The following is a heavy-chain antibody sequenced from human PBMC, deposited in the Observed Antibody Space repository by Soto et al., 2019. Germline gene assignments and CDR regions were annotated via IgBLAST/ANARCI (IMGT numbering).Heavy chain of an antibody. Sequence: QVQLQESGPGLMQPSQTLSLTCTVSGGSIGSGGYWWSWIRQHPGRGLEWIGFVSYAGNTQDNPSIKSRVNISVDTSTKQFALKLSSVTAADTAVYYCARGTLVWGQGTLVTVSS. D-gene: IGHD2-2*01. J-gene: IGHJ4*02. CDR3: ARGTLV. CDR2: VSYAGNT. CDR1: GGSIGSGGYW. V-gene: IGHV4-31*03.